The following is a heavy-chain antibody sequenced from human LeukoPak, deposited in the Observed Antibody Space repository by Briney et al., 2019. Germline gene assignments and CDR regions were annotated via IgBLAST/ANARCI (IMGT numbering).Heavy chain of an antibody. J-gene: IGHJ5*02. CDR1: GGSISSSSYD. CDR3: ARHPLPIVGAISHWFDP. Sequence: PSETLSLTCTVSGGSISSSSYDWGWIRQPPGKGLEWIGRIYYSGSTYYNPALKSRITISVDTSKNQFSLKLSSVTAADTAVYYCARHPLPIVGAISHWFDPWGQGTLVTVSS. D-gene: IGHD1-26*01. CDR2: IYYSGST. V-gene: IGHV4-39*01.